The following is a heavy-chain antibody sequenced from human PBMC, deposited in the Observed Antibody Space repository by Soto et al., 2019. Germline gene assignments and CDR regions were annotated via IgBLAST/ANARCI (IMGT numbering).Heavy chain of an antibody. CDR3: ATQEVGGTYVYTFDP. J-gene: IGHJ5*02. D-gene: IGHD1-26*01. V-gene: IGHV4-39*02. Sequence: SETLSLTCTVSGGSISSSSYYWGWIRQPPGKGLEWIGSIYCSGSTYYNPSLKSRVTISVDTSKNHFSLKLSSVTAADTAVYYCATQEVGGTYVYTFDPWGQGTLVTVS. CDR2: IYCSGST. CDR1: GGSISSSSYY.